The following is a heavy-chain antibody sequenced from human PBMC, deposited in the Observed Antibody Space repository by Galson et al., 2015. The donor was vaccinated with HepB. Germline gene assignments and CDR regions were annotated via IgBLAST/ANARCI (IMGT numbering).Heavy chain of an antibody. CDR3: AADSVANDALDI. CDR2: MNPKSGNT. D-gene: IGHD6-19*01. J-gene: IGHJ3*02. Sequence: SVKVSCKASGYTFTTFDINWVRQAPGQGLEWMGWMNPKSGNTNYAQKFQGRVTITRDMSTSTAYMELTSLRSEDTAVYYCAADSVANDALDIWGQGTMVTVSS. V-gene: IGHV1-8*01. CDR1: GYTFTTFD.